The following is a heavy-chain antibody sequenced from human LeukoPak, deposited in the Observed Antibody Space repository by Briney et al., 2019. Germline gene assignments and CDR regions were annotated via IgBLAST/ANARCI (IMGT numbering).Heavy chain of an antibody. Sequence: SETLSLTCTVSGGSISSYYWSWIRQPPGKGLEWIGYIYYSGSTNYNPSLKSRVTISVDTSKNQFSLKLSSVTAADTAVYYCARTPYGDYLGSDYWGQGTLVTVSS. CDR1: GGSISSYY. CDR3: ARTPYGDYLGSDY. J-gene: IGHJ4*02. CDR2: IYYSGST. D-gene: IGHD4-17*01. V-gene: IGHV4-59*01.